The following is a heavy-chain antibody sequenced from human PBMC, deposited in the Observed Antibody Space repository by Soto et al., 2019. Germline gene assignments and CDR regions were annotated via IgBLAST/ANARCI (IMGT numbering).Heavy chain of an antibody. CDR2: ISYDGSNK. V-gene: IGHV3-30*18. D-gene: IGHD3-22*01. J-gene: IGHJ4*02. CDR1: GFTFSSYG. CDR3: AKPLYYYDSSGYLFDY. Sequence: GGSLRLSCAASGFTFSSYGMHCVRQAPGKGLEWVAVISYDGSNKYYADSVKGRFTISRDNSKNTLYLQMNSLRAEDTAVYYCAKPLYYYDSSGYLFDYWGQGTLVTVSS.